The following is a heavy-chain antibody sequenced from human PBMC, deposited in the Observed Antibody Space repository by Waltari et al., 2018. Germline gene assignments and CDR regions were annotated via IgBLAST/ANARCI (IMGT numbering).Heavy chain of an antibody. Sequence: QGQLVQSGAEVKKPGASVKVSCKVSGYTLTDLSMHWVRQVPGNGLEWTGGFEPEDGETIYAQKFQGRVTMTEDTSTDTAYMELSSLRSEDTAVYYCATDMEIGLVGATQYYFDYWGQGTLVTVSS. V-gene: IGHV1-24*01. J-gene: IGHJ4*02. CDR2: FEPEDGET. D-gene: IGHD1-26*01. CDR3: ATDMEIGLVGATQYYFDY. CDR1: GYTLTDLS.